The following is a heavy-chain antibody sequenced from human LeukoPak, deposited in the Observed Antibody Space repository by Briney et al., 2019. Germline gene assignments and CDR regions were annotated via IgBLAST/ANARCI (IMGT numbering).Heavy chain of an antibody. CDR2: IFYSGST. Sequence: SETLSLTCTVSGDSISGYYWNWIRQPPGKGLEWIGQIFYSGSTNYNPSLKSRVTMSIDTSKNQFSLSLSSVTAADTAVYYCARRRYYDSSGLWYYFDSWGQGTLVTVFS. CDR1: GDSISGYY. V-gene: IGHV4-59*08. CDR3: ARRRYYDSSGLWYYFDS. J-gene: IGHJ4*02. D-gene: IGHD3-22*01.